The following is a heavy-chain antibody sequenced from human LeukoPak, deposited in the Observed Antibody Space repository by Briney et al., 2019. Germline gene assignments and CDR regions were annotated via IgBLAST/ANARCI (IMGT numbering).Heavy chain of an antibody. CDR2: ISGSGSTT. CDR3: AKDLRGSGWYFDY. V-gene: IGHV3-23*01. Sequence: GGSLRPSCAASGFTFSSYAVNWVRQTPGKGLEWVSTISGSGSTTYYADSVKGRFTISRDNSKTTLYLQMNTLRTEDTAVYYCAKDLRGSGWYFDYWGQGTLVAVSS. CDR1: GFTFSSYA. D-gene: IGHD6-19*01. J-gene: IGHJ4*02.